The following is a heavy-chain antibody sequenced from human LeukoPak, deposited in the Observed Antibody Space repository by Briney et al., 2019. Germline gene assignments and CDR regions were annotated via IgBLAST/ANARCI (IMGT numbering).Heavy chain of an antibody. CDR1: GFTFRGYT. V-gene: IGHV3-53*01. J-gene: IGHJ4*02. Sequence: GGSLRLSCAASGFTFRGYTMHWVRQAPGKGLEWVSVIYSGGSTYYADSVKGRFTISRDNSKNTLYLQMNSLRAEDTAVYYCAREGGSGYHFDYWGQGTLVTVSS. D-gene: IGHD5-12*01. CDR2: IYSGGST. CDR3: AREGGSGYHFDY.